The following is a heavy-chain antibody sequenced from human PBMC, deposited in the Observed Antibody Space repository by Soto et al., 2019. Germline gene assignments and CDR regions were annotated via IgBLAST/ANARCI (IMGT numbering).Heavy chain of an antibody. D-gene: IGHD1-26*01. J-gene: IGHJ4*02. CDR2: IKSKVHGETT. V-gene: IGHV3-15*05. CDR1: GFNFSNGW. CDR3: STDEWE. Sequence: EVQLVESGGGLVKPGGSLRLSCAASGFNFSNGWMSWVRQGPGKGLEWVGRIKSKVHGETTYYAAHVKGRFTISRDDSKNTLYLQMHSLQAEDTAVYYCSTDEWEWGQGTLVTVSS.